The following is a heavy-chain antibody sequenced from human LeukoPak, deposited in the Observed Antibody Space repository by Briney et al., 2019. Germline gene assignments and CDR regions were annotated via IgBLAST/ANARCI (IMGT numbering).Heavy chain of an antibody. J-gene: IGHJ4*02. D-gene: IGHD1-1*01. CDR2: INPNSGGT. V-gene: IGHV1-2*02. Sequence: ASVKVSCKASGYTFTGYYMHWVRQAPGQGLEWMGWINPNSGGTNYAQKFQGRVTMTRDTSISTAYMELSRLRSDDTAVYYCSTTAKGWDPNYFDYWGQGTLVTVSS. CDR3: STTAKGWDPNYFDY. CDR1: GYTFTGYY.